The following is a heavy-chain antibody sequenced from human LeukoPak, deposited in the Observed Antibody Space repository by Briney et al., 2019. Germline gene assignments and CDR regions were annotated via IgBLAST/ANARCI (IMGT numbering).Heavy chain of an antibody. CDR2: ISAYNGNT. CDR1: GYTFTSYG. J-gene: IGHJ4*02. V-gene: IGHV1-18*01. Sequence: ASVKVSCKASGYTFTSYGISWVRQAPGQGLEWMGWISAYNGNTNYAQKLQGRVTMTTDTSTSTAYMELRSLRSDDTAVYYCARHSEFITMVRGIYDYWGQGTLVTVSS. CDR3: ARHSEFITMVRGIYDY. D-gene: IGHD3-10*01.